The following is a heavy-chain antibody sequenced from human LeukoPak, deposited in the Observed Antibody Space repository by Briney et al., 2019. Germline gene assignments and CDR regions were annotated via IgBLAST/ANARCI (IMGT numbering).Heavy chain of an antibody. V-gene: IGHV3-23*01. CDR3: AKCVYSSGRYEVFPPDYYYGMDV. J-gene: IGHJ6*02. Sequence: PGGSLRLSCAASGFTFSSYAMSWVRQAPGKGLEWVSAISGSGGSTYYADSVKGRFTISRDNSKNTLYLQMNSLRAEDTAVYYCAKCVYSSGRYEVFPPDYYYGMDVWGQGTTVTVSS. CDR2: ISGSGGST. D-gene: IGHD6-19*01. CDR1: GFTFSSYA.